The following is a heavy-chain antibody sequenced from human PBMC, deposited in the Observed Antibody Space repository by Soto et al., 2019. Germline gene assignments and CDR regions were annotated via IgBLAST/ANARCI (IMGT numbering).Heavy chain of an antibody. CDR2: IYYSGST. CDR1: GGSISSSSYY. J-gene: IGHJ3*02. CDR3: ARLIYDYIWGSYHDAFDI. Sequence: SETLSLTCTVSGGSISSSSYYWGWIRQPPGKGLEWIGSIYYSGSTYYNPSLKSRVTISVDTSKNKFSLKLSSVTAADTAVYYCARLIYDYIWGSYHDAFDIWGQGTMVTVSS. V-gene: IGHV4-39*01. D-gene: IGHD3-16*02.